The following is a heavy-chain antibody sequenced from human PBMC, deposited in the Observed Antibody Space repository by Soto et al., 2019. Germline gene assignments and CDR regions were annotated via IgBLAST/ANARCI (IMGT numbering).Heavy chain of an antibody. CDR2: IWYDGSNK. Sequence: QVQLVESGGGVVQPGRSLRLTCAASGFSFSSYGMHWVRQAPGKGLEWVAVIWYDGSNKYYADSVKGRFTISRDNSKNTLYLQMNSLRAEDTAVYYCASVMWSSSTPSYGYWGQGTLVTVSS. J-gene: IGHJ4*02. CDR1: GFSFSSYG. D-gene: IGHD6-13*01. CDR3: ASVMWSSSTPSYGY. V-gene: IGHV3-33*01.